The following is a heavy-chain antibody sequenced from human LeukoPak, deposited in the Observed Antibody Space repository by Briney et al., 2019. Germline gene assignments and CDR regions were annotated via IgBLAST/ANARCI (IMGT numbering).Heavy chain of an antibody. V-gene: IGHV4-28*05. D-gene: IGHD2-21*02. CDR1: GYSISSSNW. Sequence: SDTLSLTCAVSGYSISSSNWWGWSRQPPGKGLEWIGYIYYSGSIYYNPSVKSRFTMSVDTSKNQFSLKLSSVTAVDTAVYYCARNLGAYCGGDCEQGAFDIWGQGTMVTVSS. J-gene: IGHJ3*02. CDR3: ARNLGAYCGGDCEQGAFDI. CDR2: IYYSGSI.